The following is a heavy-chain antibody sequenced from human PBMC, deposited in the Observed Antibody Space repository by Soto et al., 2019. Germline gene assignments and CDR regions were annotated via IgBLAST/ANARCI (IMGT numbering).Heavy chain of an antibody. V-gene: IGHV3-7*01. CDR1: GFSFKTYW. CDR2: MNEDANTK. D-gene: IGHD1-20*01. Sequence: LSCEVSGFSFKTYWMSWVRQAPGKGLEWLANMNEDANTKYYVDSVKGRFTSLGDSAGKSLFLKMASLRAEDTAVYFCAAYNTSRHAAFDIWGRGTLVTVSS. CDR3: AAYNTSRHAAFDI. J-gene: IGHJ3*02.